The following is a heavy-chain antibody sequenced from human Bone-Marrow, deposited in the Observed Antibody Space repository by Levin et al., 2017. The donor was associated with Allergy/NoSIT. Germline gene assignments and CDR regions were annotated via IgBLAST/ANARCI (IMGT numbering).Heavy chain of an antibody. CDR2: FDPEDGET. CDR1: GYTLTELS. Sequence: ASVKVSCKVSGYTLTELSMHWVRQAPGKGLEWMGGFDPEDGETIYAQKFQGRVTMTEDTSTDTAYMELSSLRSEDTAVYYCATVGKAVWEFDYWGHGTLVTVSS. D-gene: IGHD1-26*01. CDR3: ATVGKAVWEFDY. V-gene: IGHV1-24*01. J-gene: IGHJ4*01.